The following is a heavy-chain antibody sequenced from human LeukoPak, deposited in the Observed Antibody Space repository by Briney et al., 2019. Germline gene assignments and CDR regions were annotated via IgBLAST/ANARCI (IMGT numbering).Heavy chain of an antibody. Sequence: SVKVSCKASGGTFSSYAISWVRQAPGQGLEWMGRIIPILGIANYAQKFQGRVTITADKSTSTAYMELSSRRSEDTAVYYCASEPRPNYYDSSGYYVWGQGTLVTVSS. CDR3: ASEPRPNYYDSSGYYV. D-gene: IGHD3-22*01. V-gene: IGHV1-69*04. CDR1: GGTFSSYA. CDR2: IIPILGIA. J-gene: IGHJ4*02.